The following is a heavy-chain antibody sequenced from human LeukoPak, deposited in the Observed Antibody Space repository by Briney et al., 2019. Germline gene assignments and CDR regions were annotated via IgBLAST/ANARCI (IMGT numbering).Heavy chain of an antibody. Sequence: ASVKVSCKASGYTFISYDINWVRQATGQGLEWVGWMNPNSGNTNYAQKLQGRVTMTTDTSTSTAYMELRSLRSDDTAVCYCARGNFYDNKGYSPELRYWGQGTLVTVSS. CDR3: ARGNFYDNKGYSPELRY. D-gene: IGHD3-10*01. CDR2: MNPNSGNT. J-gene: IGHJ4*02. V-gene: IGHV1-8*01. CDR1: GYTFISYD.